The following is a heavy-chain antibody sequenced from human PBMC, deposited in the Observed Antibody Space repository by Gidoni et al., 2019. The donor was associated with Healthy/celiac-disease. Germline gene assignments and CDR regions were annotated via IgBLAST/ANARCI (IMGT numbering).Heavy chain of an antibody. J-gene: IGHJ4*02. CDR2: ISSISRYI. CDR1: GFTLSSDS. V-gene: IGHV3-21*01. D-gene: IGHD4-17*01. Sequence: EVQLAEYGGGLVKPGGSLRLHCEASGFTLSSDSMNCVRQAPGKGLEWVSSISSISRYIYYAYSVKGRITISRDNAKNSLYLQITSLGAEDTAVYYCARDRSTVVTPDGSGFDYWGRGTLVTVSS. CDR3: ARDRSTVVTPDGSGFDY.